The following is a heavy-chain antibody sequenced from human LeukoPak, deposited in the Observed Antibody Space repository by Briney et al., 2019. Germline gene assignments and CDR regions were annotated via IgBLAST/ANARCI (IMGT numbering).Heavy chain of an antibody. CDR2: ISAYNGNT. V-gene: IGHV1-18*04. CDR3: ARGSSTSPYRYFDY. Sequence: ASVKVSCKASGYTFTSYYMHWVRQAPGQGLEWMGWISAYNGNTNYAQKLQGRVTMTTDTSTSTAYMELRSLRSDDTAVYCCARGSSTSPYRYFDYWGQGTLVTVSS. J-gene: IGHJ4*02. D-gene: IGHD2-2*01. CDR1: GYTFTSYY.